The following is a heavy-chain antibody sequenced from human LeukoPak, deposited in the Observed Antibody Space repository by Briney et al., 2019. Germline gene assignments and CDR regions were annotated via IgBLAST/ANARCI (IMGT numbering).Heavy chain of an antibody. D-gene: IGHD3-10*01. V-gene: IGHV3-7*01. Sequence: PGGSLRLSCAASGFTFSSYWMSWVRQAPGKGLEWVANIKQDGSEKYYVDSVKGRFTISRDNAKNSLYLQMNSLRAEDTAVYYCAREGPGTRSGKRYRQIYYFDYWGQGTLVTVSS. CDR1: GFTFSSYW. CDR2: IKQDGSEK. CDR3: AREGPGTRSGKRYRQIYYFDY. J-gene: IGHJ4*02.